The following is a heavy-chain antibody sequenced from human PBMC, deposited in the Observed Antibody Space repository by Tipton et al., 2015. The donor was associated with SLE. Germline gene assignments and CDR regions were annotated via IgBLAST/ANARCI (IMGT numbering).Heavy chain of an antibody. J-gene: IGHJ4*02. CDR1: GFTFSSYS. D-gene: IGHD3-10*01. V-gene: IGHV3-48*01. CDR2: ISSSGSTI. CDR3: ARDFVGSSGSLCD. Sequence: SLRLSCAASGFTFSSYSVNWVRQAPGKGLEWVSYISSSGSTIYYADSVKGRFTISRDNAKNSLYLQMNSLRAEDTAVYYCARDFVGSSGSLCDWGQGTLVTVSS.